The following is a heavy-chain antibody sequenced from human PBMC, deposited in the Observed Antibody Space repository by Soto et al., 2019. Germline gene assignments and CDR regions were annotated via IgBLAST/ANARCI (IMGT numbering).Heavy chain of an antibody. CDR1: GFTFSDYY. CDR2: ISSSGSAI. J-gene: IGHJ6*02. CDR3: ARGDMGYYYYAMDV. Sequence: PVGSLRLSCAASGFTFSDYYMSWIRQAPGKGLEWVSYISSSGSAIYYADSVKGRFTISRDNAKNSLYLQMNSLRAEDTAVYYCARGDMGYYYYAMDVWGQGTTVTVSS. V-gene: IGHV3-11*01. D-gene: IGHD2-15*01.